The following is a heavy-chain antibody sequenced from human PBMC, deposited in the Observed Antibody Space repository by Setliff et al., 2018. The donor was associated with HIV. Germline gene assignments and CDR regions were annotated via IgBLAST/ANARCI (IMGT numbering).Heavy chain of an antibody. CDR3: ARAGVVEGYYYYYYMDV. J-gene: IGHJ6*03. D-gene: IGHD2-15*01. V-gene: IGHV3-7*02. CDR2: IKQDGSEK. CDR1: GFTFSSYW. Sequence: PGGSLRLSCAASGFTFSSYWMSWVRQAPGKGLAWVANIKQDGSEKNYADSVRGRFTISRDDAEKSVYLQMNSLRAEDTAVYYCARAGVVEGYYYYYYMDVWGKGTTVTVSS.